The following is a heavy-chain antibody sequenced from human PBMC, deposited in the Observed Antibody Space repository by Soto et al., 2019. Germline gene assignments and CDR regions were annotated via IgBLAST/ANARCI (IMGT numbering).Heavy chain of an antibody. D-gene: IGHD6-6*01. J-gene: IGHJ4*02. V-gene: IGHV4-59*01. Sequence: PSETLSLTCAVSGGSISSYYLSWIRQPPGKGLEWIGYISASGSTNYNPSLKSRVTISVDTSTNEFSLELRSMTAADTAVYYCARNSEYSSSTDYWGQGTLVTVSS. CDR2: ISASGST. CDR3: ARNSEYSSSTDY. CDR1: GGSISSYY.